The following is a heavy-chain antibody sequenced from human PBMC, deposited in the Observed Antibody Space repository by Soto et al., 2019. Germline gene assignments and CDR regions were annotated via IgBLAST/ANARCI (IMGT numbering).Heavy chain of an antibody. J-gene: IGHJ4*02. V-gene: IGHV1-46*01. CDR2: IDPSGGST. Sequence: QVCLVQSGAEVKKPGASVSISCKTSGFTFTTYYIHWVRQAPGQGLEWMGMIDPSGGSTTYAQKFQGRSTMTSDMSTSTVYMELSSLRSEDTAVYYCARVPYDTTGDYAFWGQGTLVTVSS. CDR3: ARVPYDTTGDYAF. CDR1: GFTFTTYY. D-gene: IGHD3-22*01.